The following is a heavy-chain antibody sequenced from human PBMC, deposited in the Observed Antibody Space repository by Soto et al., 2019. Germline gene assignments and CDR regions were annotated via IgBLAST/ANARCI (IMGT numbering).Heavy chain of an antibody. Sequence: QVQLVQSGAEVKKPGASVKVSCKASGYTFTGYYMHWVRQAPGQGLEWMGWINPNSGDTNYAQKFQGRVTMTRDTSISTAYMEVSRLRSDDTAVYYCARGSGWYDDAFDIWGQGTMVTVSS. CDR1: GYTFTGYY. CDR3: ARGSGWYDDAFDI. CDR2: INPNSGDT. V-gene: IGHV1-2*02. J-gene: IGHJ3*02. D-gene: IGHD6-19*01.